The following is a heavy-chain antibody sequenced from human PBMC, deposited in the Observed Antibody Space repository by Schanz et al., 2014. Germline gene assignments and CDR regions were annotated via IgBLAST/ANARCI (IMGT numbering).Heavy chain of an antibody. CDR2: ISVYNHNK. V-gene: IGHV1-18*01. CDR3: AKDPSHGDYDYYFDY. J-gene: IGHJ4*02. CDR1: GYTFTSYG. D-gene: IGHD3-22*01. Sequence: QVHLVQSGAEVKKPGASVKVSCKASGYTFTSYGISWVRQAPGQGLEWMGWISVYNHNKEYDQKFQGRVTMTTDTATSTAYRALTDLRSDDTAVYYCAKDPSHGDYDYYFDYWGQGTLVTVSS.